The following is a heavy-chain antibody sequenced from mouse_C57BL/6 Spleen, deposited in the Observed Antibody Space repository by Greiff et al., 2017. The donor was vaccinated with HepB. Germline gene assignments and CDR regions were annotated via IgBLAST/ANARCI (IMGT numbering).Heavy chain of an antibody. J-gene: IGHJ2*01. V-gene: IGHV14-4*01. D-gene: IGHD2-3*01. CDR2: IDPEIGDT. Sequence: EVQLQQSGAELVRPGASVKLSCTASGFNIKDDYIHWVKQRPEQGLEWIGWIDPEIGDTEYASKFQGKATITSDTSSNTAYLQLSSLTSEDTAVYYCSSFDGNYFDFWGQGTPLTVAS. CDR3: SSFDGNYFDF. CDR1: GFNIKDDY.